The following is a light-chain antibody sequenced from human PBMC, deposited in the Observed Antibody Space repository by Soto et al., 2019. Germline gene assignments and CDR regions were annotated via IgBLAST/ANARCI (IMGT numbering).Light chain of an antibody. Sequence: ATQMTQSPSSLSASVGDRVTIACRASQGIRTELGWYQQKAGEAPKLLIYAASTLQSGLPPRFSGSGSGTDFTLTISSLQPEDFATYYCLQDYYYPRTFGQGTKVEMK. V-gene: IGKV1-6*01. CDR1: QGIRTE. CDR3: LQDYYYPRT. J-gene: IGKJ1*01. CDR2: AAS.